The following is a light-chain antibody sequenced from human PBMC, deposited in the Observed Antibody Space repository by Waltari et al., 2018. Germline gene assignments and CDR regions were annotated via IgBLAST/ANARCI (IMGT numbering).Light chain of an antibody. Sequence: QLVLTQSPSASASLGASVKLTCTLSSGHSSKIIAWHQQQPEKGPRYLMKVNSDGSNSKGDEIPDRFSGSSSGAERYLTISSLQSEDEADYYCQTGGHGTWVFGGGTKLTVL. CDR2: VNSDGSN. V-gene: IGLV4-69*01. CDR1: SGHSSKI. J-gene: IGLJ3*02. CDR3: QTGGHGTWV.